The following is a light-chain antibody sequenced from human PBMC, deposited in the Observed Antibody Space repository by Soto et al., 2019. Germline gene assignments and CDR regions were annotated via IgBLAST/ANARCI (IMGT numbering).Light chain of an antibody. Sequence: QSALTQPRSVSGSPGQSVTISCTGTSSDVGGFNYVSWYQHHPGKAPKLMIYDVSKRPSGVPDRFSGSKSGNTASLTISGLQAEDEADYCCFSSAGSYTWGVFGGGTKLTVL. J-gene: IGLJ2*01. CDR1: SSDVGGFNY. CDR3: FSSAGSYTWGV. V-gene: IGLV2-11*01. CDR2: DVS.